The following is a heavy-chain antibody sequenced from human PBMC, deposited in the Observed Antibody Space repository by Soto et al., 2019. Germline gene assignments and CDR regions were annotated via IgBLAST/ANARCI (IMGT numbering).Heavy chain of an antibody. J-gene: IGHJ4*02. CDR3: ARQHPSSGYSYGSVYFDY. D-gene: IGHD5-18*01. V-gene: IGHV5-51*01. CDR1: GYSFTSYW. Sequence: EVQLVQSGAEVKKPGESLKISCKGSGYSFTSYWIGWVRQMPGKGLEWMGIIYPGDSDTRYSPSFQGQVTISADKSISTAYLQWSSLKASDTAMYYCARQHPSSGYSYGSVYFDYWGQGTLVTVSS. CDR2: IYPGDSDT.